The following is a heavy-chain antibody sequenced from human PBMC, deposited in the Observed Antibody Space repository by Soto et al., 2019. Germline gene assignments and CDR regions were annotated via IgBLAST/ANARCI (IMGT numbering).Heavy chain of an antibody. Sequence: TGGSLRLSCAASGFTFSSYAMSWVRQAPGKGLEWVSAISGSGGSTYYADSVKGRFTISRDNSKNTLYLQMNSLRAEDTAVYYCANHGRATVTNYNRPIDYWGQGTLVTVSS. J-gene: IGHJ4*02. CDR1: GFTFSSYA. V-gene: IGHV3-23*01. CDR3: ANHGRATVTNYNRPIDY. CDR2: ISGSGGST. D-gene: IGHD4-4*01.